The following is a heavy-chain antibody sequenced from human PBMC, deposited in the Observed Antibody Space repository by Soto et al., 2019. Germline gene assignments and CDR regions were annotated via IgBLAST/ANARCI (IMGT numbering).Heavy chain of an antibody. CDR3: ARDQYTMNGQAAPNAALDI. D-gene: IGHD2-8*01. Sequence: ALVRLCCKGSEGTFSRYAISWLRQAPGQGLEWMGGIFPIFGTANYAQKFKGRVTITEDESTSTAYMELSNPRSEATAGDYCARDQYTMNGQAAPNAALDIWGQGTMVTVSS. J-gene: IGHJ3*02. CDR1: EGTFSRYA. V-gene: IGHV1-69*13. CDR2: IFPIFGTA.